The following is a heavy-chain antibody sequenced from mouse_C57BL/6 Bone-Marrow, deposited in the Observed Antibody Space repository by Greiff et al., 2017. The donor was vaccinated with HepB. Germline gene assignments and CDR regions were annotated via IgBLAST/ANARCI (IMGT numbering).Heavy chain of an antibody. CDR3: ARRGNYFYWYFDV. CDR1: GYTFTTYP. J-gene: IGHJ1*03. CDR2: FHPYNNDT. Sequence: QVQLKQSGAELVKPGASVKMSCKASGYTFTTYPIEWMKQNHGKSLEWIGNFHPYNNDTKYNEKFKGKATLTVEKSSSTVYLELSRLTSDDSAVYYCARRGNYFYWYFDVWGTGTTVTVSS. D-gene: IGHD2-1*01. V-gene: IGHV1-47*01.